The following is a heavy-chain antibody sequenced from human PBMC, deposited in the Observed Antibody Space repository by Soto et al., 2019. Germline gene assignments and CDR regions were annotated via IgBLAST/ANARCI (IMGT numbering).Heavy chain of an antibody. V-gene: IGHV3-30*18. CDR2: ISYDGSDE. CDR1: GSTFSSYG. Sequence: QVQLVESGGGVVQPGRSLRLSCAASGSTFSSYGIHWVRQAPGKGLEWVTVISYDGSDESYADSVKGRFTISRDNAKETLYLQMNSLRAEDTAVYYCAKDLRPMATVVPWFDPWGQGTLVTVSS. CDR3: AKDLRPMATVVPWFDP. J-gene: IGHJ5*02. D-gene: IGHD4-17*01.